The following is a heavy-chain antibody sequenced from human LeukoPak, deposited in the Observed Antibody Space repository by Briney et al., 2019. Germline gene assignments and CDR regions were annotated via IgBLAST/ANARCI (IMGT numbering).Heavy chain of an antibody. D-gene: IGHD6-13*01. CDR1: GFTFSNAW. V-gene: IGHV3-15*01. CDR3: TTVGAAAGTAGDYYYYGMDV. Sequence: PGGSLRLSCAASGFTFSNAWMSWVRQAPGKGLEWVGRIKSKTDGGTKDNAAPVKGRFPISRDDSTNPLYLQMHSLKTEDTAVYYCTTVGAAAGTAGDYYYYGMDVWGQGTTVTVSS. J-gene: IGHJ6*02. CDR2: IKSKTDGGTK.